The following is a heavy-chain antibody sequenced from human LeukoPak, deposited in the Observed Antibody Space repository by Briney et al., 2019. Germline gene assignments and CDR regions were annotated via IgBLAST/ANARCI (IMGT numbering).Heavy chain of an antibody. CDR3: GHDSSGYYSDY. CDR2: IYYSGST. CDR1: GGSISSSSYY. D-gene: IGHD3-22*01. J-gene: IGHJ4*02. V-gene: IGHV4-39*01. Sequence: SETLSLTCPVSGGSISSSSYYWGWIRQPPGKGLEWIGSIYYSGSTYYNPSLKSRVTISVDTSKNQFSLKLSSVTAADTAVYYCGHDSSGYYSDYWGQGTLVTVSS.